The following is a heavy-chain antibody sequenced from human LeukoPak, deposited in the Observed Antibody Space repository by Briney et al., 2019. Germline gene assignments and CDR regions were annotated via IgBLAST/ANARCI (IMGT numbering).Heavy chain of an antibody. CDR3: AKDLYYSDSSGYLDY. CDR2: ISGSGGRT. J-gene: IGHJ4*02. V-gene: IGHV3-23*01. Sequence: PGGSLRLSCAVSGFTFSSYAMSWVRQAPGKGLEWVSAISGSGGRTNYADSVKGRFTISRDNSKNTLYLQVTSLRAEDTAVYYCAKDLYYSDSSGYLDYWGQGTLVTVSS. CDR1: GFTFSSYA. D-gene: IGHD3-22*01.